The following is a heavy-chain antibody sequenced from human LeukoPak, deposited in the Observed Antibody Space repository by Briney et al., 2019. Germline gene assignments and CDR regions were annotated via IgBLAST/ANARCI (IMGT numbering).Heavy chain of an antibody. CDR2: ISSSGSTI. Sequence: GGSLRLSCAASGFTFSSYEMKWVRQAPGKGLQWVSYISSSGSTIYYADSVKGRFTISRDNAKNSLYLQMNSLRVEDAAVYYCATRGGGGIYFDYWGQGTLVTVSS. CDR3: ATRGGGGIYFDY. CDR1: GFTFSSYE. D-gene: IGHD3-10*01. V-gene: IGHV3-48*03. J-gene: IGHJ4*02.